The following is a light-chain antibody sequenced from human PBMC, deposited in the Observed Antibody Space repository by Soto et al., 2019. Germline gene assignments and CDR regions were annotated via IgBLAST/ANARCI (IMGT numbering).Light chain of an antibody. J-gene: IGKJ3*01. Sequence: DIQMTQSPSSLSASAGDRVTITCRASQGIRNNLAWYQQKPGEVPKLLIYAASTLQSGVPSRFSGRGSGTDFTLTISSLQPEDVATYYFQKYFCFPFTVGPGTKVVIK. CDR2: AAS. CDR1: QGIRNN. V-gene: IGKV1-27*01. CDR3: QKYFCFPFT.